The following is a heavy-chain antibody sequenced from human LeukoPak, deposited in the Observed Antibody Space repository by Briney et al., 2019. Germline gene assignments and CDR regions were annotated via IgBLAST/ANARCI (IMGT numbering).Heavy chain of an antibody. D-gene: IGHD3-16*02. CDR1: GFTFNDYA. J-gene: IGHJ4*02. Sequence: GGSLRLSCAASGFTFNDYAMHWVRQAPGKGLEWVSGISWNSGSIGYADSVKGRFTISRDNAKNSLYLQMNSLRAEHTAFFYCPKDIFPFGGFIVIPYFDYWAQGTLVTVSS. CDR2: ISWNSGSI. V-gene: IGHV3-9*01. CDR3: PKDIFPFGGFIVIPYFDY.